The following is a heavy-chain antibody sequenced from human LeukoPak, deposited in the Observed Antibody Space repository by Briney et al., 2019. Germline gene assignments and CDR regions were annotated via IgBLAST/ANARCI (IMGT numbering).Heavy chain of an antibody. V-gene: IGHV4-59*01. CDR3: ARARLTVTTSGSGPDWFDP. CDR2: IYYSGST. J-gene: IGHJ5*02. CDR1: GGSISSYY. D-gene: IGHD4-17*01. Sequence: SETLSLTRTVSGGSISSYYWSWIRQPPGKGLEWIGYIYYSGSTNYNPSLKSRVTISVDTSKNQFSLKLSSVTAADTAVYYCARARLTVTTSGSGPDWFDPWGQGTLVTVSS.